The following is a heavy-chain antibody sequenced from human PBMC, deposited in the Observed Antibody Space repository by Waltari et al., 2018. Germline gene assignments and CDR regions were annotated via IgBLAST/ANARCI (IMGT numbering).Heavy chain of an antibody. Sequence: EVQLVQSGGGLVQLGWSLRLSCAASGFTFSTYWMSWVREAPGKGLEWLAKIKEDGGNKKDGDTVRGRITNARDNAKNTLYLQMNSLRVEDTAIYYCAREIVGATVIFDYWGQGTLVTVSS. CDR3: AREIVGATVIFDY. D-gene: IGHD1-26*01. J-gene: IGHJ4*02. CDR1: GFTFSTYW. V-gene: IGHV3-7*01. CDR2: IKEDGGNK.